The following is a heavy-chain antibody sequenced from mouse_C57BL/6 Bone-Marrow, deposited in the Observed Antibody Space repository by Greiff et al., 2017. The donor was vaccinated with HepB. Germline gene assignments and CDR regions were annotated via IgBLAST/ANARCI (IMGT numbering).Heavy chain of an antibody. CDR3: ARVYSNSWFAY. D-gene: IGHD2-5*01. Sequence: VQLKQSGGGLVKPGGSLKLSCAASGFTFSSYAMSWVRQTPEKRLEWVATISDGGSYTYYPDNVKGRFTISRDNAKNNLYLQMSHLKSEDTAMYYCARVYSNSWFAYWGQGTLVTVSA. J-gene: IGHJ3*01. V-gene: IGHV5-4*01. CDR2: ISDGGSYT. CDR1: GFTFSSYA.